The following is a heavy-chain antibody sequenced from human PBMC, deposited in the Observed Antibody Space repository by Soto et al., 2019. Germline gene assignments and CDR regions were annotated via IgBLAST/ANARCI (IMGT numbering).Heavy chain of an antibody. V-gene: IGHV4-61*01. D-gene: IGHD2-21*02. Sequence: SETLSLTCTVSGGSFKSGSYSWSWIRQPPGKGLEWIGYVYHTGRTSYNPSLKSRVSISMDTSKNQFSLNLDSVTATCYSPRNHYFDSWGQGTQVTVSS. CDR1: GGSFKSGSYS. CDR3: YFDS. J-gene: IGHJ4*02. CDR2: VYHTGRT.